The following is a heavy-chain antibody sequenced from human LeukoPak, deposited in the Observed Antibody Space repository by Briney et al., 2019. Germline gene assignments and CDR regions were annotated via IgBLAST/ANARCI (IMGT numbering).Heavy chain of an antibody. Sequence: ASVKVSCKASGYTFTGYYMHWVRQAPGQGLECMGWINPNSGGTNYAQKLQGRVTMTTDTSTSTAYMELRSLRSNDTAVYYCARVPDSSGWYAFQPDAFDIWGQGTMVTVSS. D-gene: IGHD6-19*01. J-gene: IGHJ3*02. V-gene: IGHV1-2*02. CDR2: INPNSGGT. CDR1: GYTFTGYY. CDR3: ARVPDSSGWYAFQPDAFDI.